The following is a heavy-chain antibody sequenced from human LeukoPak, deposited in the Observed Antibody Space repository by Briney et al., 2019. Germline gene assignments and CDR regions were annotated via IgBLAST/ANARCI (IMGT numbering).Heavy chain of an antibody. CDR1: GGTFSSYT. J-gene: IGHJ4*02. V-gene: IGHV1-69*02. CDR3: EALLDYYDSSGYPS. CDR2: IIPILGIA. D-gene: IGHD3-22*01. Sequence: SVKVSFKASGGTFSSYTISWVRQAPGQGLEWMGRIIPILGIANYAQKFQGRVTITADKSTSTAYMELSSLRSEDTAVYYCEALLDYYDSSGYPSWGQGTLVTVSS.